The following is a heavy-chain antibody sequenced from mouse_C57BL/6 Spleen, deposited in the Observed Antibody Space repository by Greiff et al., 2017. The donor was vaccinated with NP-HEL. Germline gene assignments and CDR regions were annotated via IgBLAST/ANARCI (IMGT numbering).Heavy chain of an antibody. CDR2: IWTGGGT. CDR1: GFSLTSYA. Sequence: QVQLKQSGPGLVAPSQSLSITCTVSGFSLTSYAISWVRQPPGKGLEWLGVIWTGGGTNYNSALKSRLSISKDNSKSQVFLKMNSLQTDDTARYYCARNYYDYDEGYAMDYWGQGTSVTVSS. J-gene: IGHJ4*01. D-gene: IGHD2-4*01. V-gene: IGHV2-9-1*01. CDR3: ARNYYDYDEGYAMDY.